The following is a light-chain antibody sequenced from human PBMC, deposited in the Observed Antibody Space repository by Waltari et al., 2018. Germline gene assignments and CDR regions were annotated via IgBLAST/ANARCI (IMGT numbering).Light chain of an antibody. CDR2: GAS. J-gene: IGKJ5*01. V-gene: IGKV3-20*01. CDR1: QSVHNDN. CDR3: QQYGGSPDT. Sequence: ENVLTQSPGTLSLSPGERATLSCRASQSVHNDNLAWFQQKPGQAPRLLIFGASSRATGIPDRVSGSGSGTDFILTISRVEPEDFGLYYCQQYGGSPDTFGQGTRLEIK.